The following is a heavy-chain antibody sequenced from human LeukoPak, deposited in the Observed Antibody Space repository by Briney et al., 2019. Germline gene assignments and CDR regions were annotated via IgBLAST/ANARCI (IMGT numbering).Heavy chain of an antibody. CDR3: ARHQGLAWSGYYMGY. J-gene: IGHJ4*02. D-gene: IGHD3-3*01. V-gene: IGHV4-34*01. Sequence: PSGTLSLTCAVYGGSFSGYYWSWIRQPPGKGQEWIGEINHSGSTNYNPSLKSRVTISVDTSKNQFSLKLSSVTAADTAVYYCARHQGLAWSGYYMGYWGQGSLVTVSS. CDR2: INHSGST. CDR1: GGSFSGYY.